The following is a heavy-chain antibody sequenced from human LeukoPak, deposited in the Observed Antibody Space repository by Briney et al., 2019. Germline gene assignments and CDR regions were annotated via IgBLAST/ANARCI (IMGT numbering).Heavy chain of an antibody. Sequence: PGGSLRLSCAASGFTFSSYWMSWVRQAPGKGLEWVANIKQDGSEKYYVDSVKGRFTISRDNAKNSLYLQMNSLRAEDTAVYYCARGWYCSSTSCHDAFDIWGQGTMVTVSS. J-gene: IGHJ3*02. CDR3: ARGWYCSSTSCHDAFDI. D-gene: IGHD2-2*01. CDR1: GFTFSSYW. CDR2: IKQDGSEK. V-gene: IGHV3-7*04.